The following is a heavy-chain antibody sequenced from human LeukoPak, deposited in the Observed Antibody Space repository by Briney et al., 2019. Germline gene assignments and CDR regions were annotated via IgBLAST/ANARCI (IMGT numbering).Heavy chain of an antibody. J-gene: IGHJ4*02. Sequence: HSGGSLTLSCAAFGFTFGRYGMHWVRQAPGKGLEWVAVIWYDGSNKYYADSVKGRFTISRDNSKNTLYLQMNSLRAEDTAVYYCARDKWKDDSFPDHFDYWGQGTLVTVSS. D-gene: IGHD3-22*01. V-gene: IGHV3-33*01. CDR3: ARDKWKDDSFPDHFDY. CDR1: GFTFGRYG. CDR2: IWYDGSNK.